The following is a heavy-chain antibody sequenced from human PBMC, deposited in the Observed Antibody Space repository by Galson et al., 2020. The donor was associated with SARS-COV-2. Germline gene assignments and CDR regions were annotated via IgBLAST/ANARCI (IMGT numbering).Heavy chain of an antibody. V-gene: IGHV3-74*01. Sequence: GGSMRLSCAASGFAFSSSWMHWVRQAPGKGLVWVSRIHYDGSTSYADSVQGRFSISRDNAINMLFLQMSSLRVDDTAVYYCVKEEAGAGNWYLDLGGRGTLVTVTS. CDR3: VKEEAGAGNWYLDL. J-gene: IGHJ2*01. CDR2: IHYDGST. CDR1: GFAFSSSW. D-gene: IGHD6-13*01.